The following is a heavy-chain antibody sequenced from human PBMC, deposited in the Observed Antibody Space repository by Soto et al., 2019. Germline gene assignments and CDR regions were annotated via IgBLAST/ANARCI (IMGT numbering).Heavy chain of an antibody. CDR1: EYTFTSYA. Sequence: ASVKTSCKASEYTFTSYAMHWVRQAPGQRLEWMGWINAGNGNTKYSQKFQGRVTITSDTSASTAYMELRSLRSEDTAVYYCARDGDFSASGIYYYYYYMDVWGKGTTVTVSS. V-gene: IGHV1-3*01. CDR3: ARDGDFSASGIYYYYYYMDV. J-gene: IGHJ6*03. CDR2: INAGNGNT. D-gene: IGHD4-17*01.